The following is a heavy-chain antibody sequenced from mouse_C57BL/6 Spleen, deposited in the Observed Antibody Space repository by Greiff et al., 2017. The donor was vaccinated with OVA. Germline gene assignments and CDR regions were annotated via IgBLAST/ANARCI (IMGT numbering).Heavy chain of an antibody. CDR1: GYTFTDYY. D-gene: IGHD1-1*01. J-gene: IGHJ3*01. Sequence: EVQLQQSGPELVKPGASVKISCKASGYTFTDYYMNWVKQSHGKSLEWIGDINPNNGGTSYNQKFKGKATLTVDKSSSTAYMELRSLTSEDSEVYYCASGLLRWFAYWGQGTLVTVSA. V-gene: IGHV1-26*01. CDR2: INPNNGGT. CDR3: ASGLLRWFAY.